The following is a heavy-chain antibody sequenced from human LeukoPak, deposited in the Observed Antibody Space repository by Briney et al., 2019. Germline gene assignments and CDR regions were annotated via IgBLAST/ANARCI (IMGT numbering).Heavy chain of an antibody. V-gene: IGHV4-39*07. CDR1: GGSISSSSYY. CDR3: ASRAQAEYYDILTGYSPLDY. CDR2: IYYSGST. Sequence: SETLSLTCTVSGGSISSSSYYWGWIHQPPGKGLEWIGSIYYSGSTYYNPSLKSRVTISVDTSKNQFSLKLSSVTAADTAVYYCASRAQAEYYDILTGYSPLDYWGQGTLVTVSS. J-gene: IGHJ4*02. D-gene: IGHD3-9*01.